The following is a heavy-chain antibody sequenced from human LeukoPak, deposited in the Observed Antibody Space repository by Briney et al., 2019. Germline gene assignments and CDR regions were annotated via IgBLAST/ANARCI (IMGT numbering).Heavy chain of an antibody. V-gene: IGHV1-46*01. CDR3: ARGGVGATTYVWFDP. CDR2: INPIGSST. D-gene: IGHD1-26*01. CDR1: GYTFTNYY. J-gene: IGHJ5*02. Sequence: GASVKVSCKASGYTFTNYYMHWVRQAPGQGLEWMGIINPIGSSTNYAQKFQGRVTLTRDMSTSTVYMELSSLGSEDTAVYYCARGGVGATTYVWFDPWGQGTLVTVSS.